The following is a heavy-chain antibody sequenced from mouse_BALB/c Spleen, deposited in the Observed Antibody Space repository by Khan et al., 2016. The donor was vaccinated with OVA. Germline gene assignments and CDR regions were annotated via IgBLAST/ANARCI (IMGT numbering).Heavy chain of an antibody. J-gene: IGHJ3*01. CDR1: GFSLTSYG. D-gene: IGHD2-1*01. V-gene: IGHV2-2*02. Sequence: VELVESGPGLVQPSQSLSITCTVSGFSLTSYGVHWVRQSPGKGLEWLGVIWSGGSTDYNAAFISRLSISKDNSKSQVFFKMNSLQANDTVIYYCAGGMYYGRGFAYWGQGTLVTVSA. CDR2: IWSGGST. CDR3: AGGMYYGRGFAY.